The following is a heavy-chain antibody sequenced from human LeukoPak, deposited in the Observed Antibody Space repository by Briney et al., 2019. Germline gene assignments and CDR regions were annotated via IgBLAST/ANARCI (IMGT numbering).Heavy chain of an antibody. D-gene: IGHD2-15*01. CDR1: GRSFSGYY. Sequence: SSETLSLTCAVYGRSFSGYYWNWIRQPPGKGLEWIGEINHSGSTNYNPSLKSRVTISVDTSKNQFSLKLSSVTAADTAVYYCARGYCSGGSCYSFDYWGQGTLVTVSS. J-gene: IGHJ4*02. V-gene: IGHV4-34*01. CDR3: ARGYCSGGSCYSFDY. CDR2: INHSGST.